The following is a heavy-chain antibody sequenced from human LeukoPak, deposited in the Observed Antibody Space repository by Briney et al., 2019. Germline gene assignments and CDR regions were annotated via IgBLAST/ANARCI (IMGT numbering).Heavy chain of an antibody. J-gene: IGHJ3*01. CDR3: ARSTVTPNWFDP. D-gene: IGHD4-17*01. CDR1: GGSISSYY. Sequence: SETLSLTCTVSGGSISSYYWSWIRQPPGKGLEWIGYIYYSGSTNYNPSLKSRVTISVDTSKNQFSLKLSSVTAADTAVYYCARSTVTPNWFDPCGRGTMVTVSS. V-gene: IGHV4-59*01. CDR2: IYYSGST.